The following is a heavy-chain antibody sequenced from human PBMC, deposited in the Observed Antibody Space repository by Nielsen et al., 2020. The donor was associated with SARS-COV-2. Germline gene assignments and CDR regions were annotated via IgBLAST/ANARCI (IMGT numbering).Heavy chain of an antibody. V-gene: IGHV4-30-4*01. CDR3: ARERVGGITIFGVVTRYGMDV. CDR1: GGSISSGDYY. J-gene: IGHJ6*02. CDR2: IYYSGST. Sequence: SETLSLTCTVSGGSISSGDYYWSWNRQPPGKGLEWIGYIYYSGSTYYNSSLKSRVTISVDTSKNQFSLKLSSVTAADTALYYCARERVGGITIFGVVTRYGMDVWGQGTTVTVSS. D-gene: IGHD3-3*01.